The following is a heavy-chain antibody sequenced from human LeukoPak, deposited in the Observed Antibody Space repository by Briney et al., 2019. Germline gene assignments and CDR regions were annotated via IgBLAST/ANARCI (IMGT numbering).Heavy chain of an antibody. D-gene: IGHD3-16*01. CDR2: ISGSGNGGSI. J-gene: IGHJ4*02. V-gene: IGHV3-64D*06. CDR1: GFVFSIYT. Sequence: GGSLRLSCSASGFVFSIYTMCWVRQAPGKGPEYVSTISGSGNGGSIYYADSVKGRFTISRDDSKSILYLQMNGLRSEDTAVYYCVKDFGRVRGTPDSWGQGTLVTVSS. CDR3: VKDFGRVRGTPDS.